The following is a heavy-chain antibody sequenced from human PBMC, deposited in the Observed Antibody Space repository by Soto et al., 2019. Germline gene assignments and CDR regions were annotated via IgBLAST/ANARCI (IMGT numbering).Heavy chain of an antibody. Sequence: GGSLRLSCAASGFTFSSYAMSWVRQAPGKGLEWVSAISGSGGSTYYADSVKGRFTISRDNSKNTLYLQMKSLRAEDTAVYYCASLGITMIVVAFQPLNYFDYWGQGTLVTVSS. D-gene: IGHD3-22*01. J-gene: IGHJ4*02. CDR1: GFTFSSYA. V-gene: IGHV3-23*01. CDR3: ASLGITMIVVAFQPLNYFDY. CDR2: ISGSGGST.